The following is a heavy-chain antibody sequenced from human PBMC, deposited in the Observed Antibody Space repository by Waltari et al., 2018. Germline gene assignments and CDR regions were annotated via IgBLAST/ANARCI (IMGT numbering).Heavy chain of an antibody. CDR3: ARADTPFDY. Sequence: QVQLQESGPGLVKPSETLSLTCTVSGRSISSHYWSWIRQPPGKGLEWIGYIYYSGSTNYNPSLKSRVTISVDTSKNQFSLKLSSVTAADTAVYYCARADTPFDYWGQGTLVTVSS. V-gene: IGHV4-59*11. CDR2: IYYSGST. J-gene: IGHJ4*02. CDR1: GRSISSHY. D-gene: IGHD2-2*02.